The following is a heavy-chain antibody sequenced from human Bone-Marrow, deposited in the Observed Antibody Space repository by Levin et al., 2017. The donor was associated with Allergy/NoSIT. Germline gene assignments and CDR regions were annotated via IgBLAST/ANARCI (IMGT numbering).Heavy chain of an antibody. CDR1: GYTFTDFG. J-gene: IGHJ4*02. CDR3: TRDCTGGSCYPLF. D-gene: IGHD2-15*01. Sequence: WASVKVSCKASGYTFTDFGISWVRQAPGQGLEWMGWISVYNGNTNYAQKVQGRVTMTTDTSTSTAYMELRSLRSDDTAVYYCTRDCTGGSCYPLFWGQGTLVTVSS. V-gene: IGHV1-18*01. CDR2: ISVYNGNT.